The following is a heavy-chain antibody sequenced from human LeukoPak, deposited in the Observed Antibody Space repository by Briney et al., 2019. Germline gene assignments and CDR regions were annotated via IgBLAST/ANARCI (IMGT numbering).Heavy chain of an antibody. CDR2: IYWNDDN. D-gene: IGHD4-17*01. V-gene: IGHV2-5*01. Sequence: SGPTLVNPTQTLTLTCTFSGFSLSTSGVGVGWIRQPPGKALEWHALIYWNDDNRYSPSLKSRLTITKDTSKNQVVLKMTNMDPVDTATYYCAHYGDYRFMYYFDYWGQGTLVTVSS. CDR1: GFSLSTSGVG. J-gene: IGHJ4*02. CDR3: AHYGDYRFMYYFDY.